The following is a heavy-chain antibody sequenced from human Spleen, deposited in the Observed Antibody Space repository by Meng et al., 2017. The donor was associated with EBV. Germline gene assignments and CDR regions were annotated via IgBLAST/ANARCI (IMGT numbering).Heavy chain of an antibody. V-gene: IGHV1-69*01. CDR1: GGTFGSNA. CDR2: LIPMSGAP. J-gene: IGHJ4*02. CDR3: ASESGRGFTPDY. Sequence: GQLVEAGTGVKRPGSPVKVSCKASGGTFGSNAINWVRQGPGQGLEWMGGLIPMSGAPHYAQKFQDRVTITADESTSTHYMDLSGLRSEDTAVYYCASESGRGFTPDYWGQGTLVTVSS. D-gene: IGHD3-10*01.